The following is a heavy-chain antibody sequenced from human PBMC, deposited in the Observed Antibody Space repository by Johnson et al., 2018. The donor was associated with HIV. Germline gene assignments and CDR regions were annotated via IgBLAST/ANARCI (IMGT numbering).Heavy chain of an antibody. CDR1: GFTFSGYG. Sequence: QVQLVESGGGEVQPGRSLRLSCAASGFTFSGYGMHWVRQAPGKGLEWVAVISYDGSNKYYAESVKGRFTISRDNSKNTLYLQMNSLRAEDTAVYYCARDQEQLVPWDAFDIWGQGTMVTVSS. D-gene: IGHD6-6*01. CDR3: ARDQEQLVPWDAFDI. CDR2: ISYDGSNK. V-gene: IGHV3-30*03. J-gene: IGHJ3*02.